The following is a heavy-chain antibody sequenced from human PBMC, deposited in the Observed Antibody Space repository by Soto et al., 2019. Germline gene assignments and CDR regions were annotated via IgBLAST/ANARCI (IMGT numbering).Heavy chain of an antibody. CDR1: VYSFTSYW. J-gene: IGHJ4*02. CDR2: IYPGDSDT. Sequence: PGESLKISCKGSVYSFTSYWIGWVRQMPGKGLEWMGTIYPGDSDTRYSPSFQGQVAFSADKSISTAYLQWSGLKASDTAIYYCARRLSTGWFFDFWGQGTLVTVSS. V-gene: IGHV5-51*01. D-gene: IGHD6-19*01. CDR3: ARRLSTGWFFDF.